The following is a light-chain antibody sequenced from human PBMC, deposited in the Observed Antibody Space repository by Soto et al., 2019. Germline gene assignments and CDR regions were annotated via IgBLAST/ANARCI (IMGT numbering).Light chain of an antibody. CDR3: QLWVSSSHHFYA. J-gene: IGLJ1*01. CDR1: NXGSKS. V-gene: IGLV3-21*02. CDR2: NDR. Sequence: SYELPQPPSVSVAPGQTARITCGGDNXGSKSVHWYQQKPGQAPVLVVYNDRDRPSGTPERFSGSNSGNTATLTISRVEAGDEADYYCQLWVSSSHHFYAFGTGTKVTVL.